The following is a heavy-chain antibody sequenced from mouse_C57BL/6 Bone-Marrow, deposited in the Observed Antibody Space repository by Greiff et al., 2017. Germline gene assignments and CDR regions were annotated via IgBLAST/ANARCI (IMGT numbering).Heavy chain of an antibody. J-gene: IGHJ2*01. CDR1: GYTFTSYW. CDR3: AREVYSNSYFDY. CDR2: IDPSDSYT. V-gene: IGHV1-50*01. D-gene: IGHD2-5*01. Sequence: QVQLQQPGAELVKPGASVKLSCKASGYTFTSYWMQWVKQRPGQGLEWIGEIDPSDSYTNYNQKFKGKATLTVDTSSSTAYMQLSSLTSEDSAVYYYAREVYSNSYFDYWGQGTTLTVSS.